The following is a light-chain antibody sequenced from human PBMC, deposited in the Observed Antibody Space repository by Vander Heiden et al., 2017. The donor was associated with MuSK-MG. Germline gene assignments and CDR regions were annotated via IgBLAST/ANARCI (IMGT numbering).Light chain of an antibody. CDR1: SSDVGGYNY. CDR3: SSYTSSSTLEV. V-gene: IGLV2-14*01. J-gene: IGLJ2*01. CDR2: DVS. Sequence: QSALTQPASVSGSPGQSLTISCTGTSSDVGGYNYVSWYQQPPGKAPKLMIYDVSNRPSGVSNRFSGSKSGNTASLTSSGLQAEDEADYYCSSYTSSSTLEVFGGGTKLTVL.